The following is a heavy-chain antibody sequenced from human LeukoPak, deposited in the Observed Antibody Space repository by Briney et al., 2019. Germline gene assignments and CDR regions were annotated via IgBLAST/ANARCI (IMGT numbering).Heavy chain of an antibody. D-gene: IGHD3-10*01. CDR3: ARGNRGAFDV. Sequence: SQTLSLTCAISGDSVSTNSASWNWIRQSPSRGLEWLGRTYYRSKWYNEYPVSVKSRIVINPDTSKNQFSLQLNSVTPEDTAVYYCARGNRGAFDVWGQGTMVTVS. CDR1: GDSVSTNSAS. J-gene: IGHJ3*01. CDR2: TYYRSKWYN. V-gene: IGHV6-1*01.